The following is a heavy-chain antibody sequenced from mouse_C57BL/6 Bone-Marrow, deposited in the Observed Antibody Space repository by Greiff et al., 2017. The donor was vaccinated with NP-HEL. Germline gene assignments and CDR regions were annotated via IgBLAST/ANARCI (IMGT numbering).Heavy chain of an antibody. CDR2: INPSSGYT. D-gene: IGHD2-12*01. J-gene: IGHJ2*01. Sequence: QVQLKESGAELAKPGASVKLSCKASGYTFTSYWMHWVNQRPGQGLEWIGYINPSSGYTKYNQKFKDKATLTADKSSSTAYMQLSSLTYEDSAVYYCYYSYFDYWGQGTTLTVSS. CDR3: YYSYFDY. CDR1: GYTFTSYW. V-gene: IGHV1-7*01.